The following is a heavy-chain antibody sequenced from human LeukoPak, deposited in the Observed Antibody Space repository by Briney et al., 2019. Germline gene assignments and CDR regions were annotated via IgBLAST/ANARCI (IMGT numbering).Heavy chain of an antibody. V-gene: IGHV1-46*01. CDR2: INPTGGST. J-gene: IGHJ5*02. Sequence: ASVKVSCKASGYTFTGHYMHWVRQAPGQGLEWMGLINPTGGSTGYAQKFQGRVTMTRDMSTSTDYMELSSLRSEDTAIYYCARDNSVEDNAWWFDPWGQGTLVTVSS. CDR3: ARDNSVEDNAWWFDP. CDR1: GYTFTGHY. D-gene: IGHD4-23*01.